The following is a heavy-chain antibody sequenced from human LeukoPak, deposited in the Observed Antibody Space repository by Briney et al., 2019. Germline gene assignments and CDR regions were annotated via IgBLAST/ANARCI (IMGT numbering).Heavy chain of an antibody. CDR1: GFTFSSYA. CDR3: ARERAARSSYYYYYYMDV. V-gene: IGHV3-30*04. CDR2: ISYDGSNK. D-gene: IGHD6-6*01. Sequence: RSLSLSCAASGFTFSSYAMHWVRQAPGKGLEWVAVISYDGSNKYYADSVKGRFTISRDNAKSSLYLQMNSLRAEDTAVYYCARERAARSSYYYYYYMDVWGKGTTVTVSS. J-gene: IGHJ6*03.